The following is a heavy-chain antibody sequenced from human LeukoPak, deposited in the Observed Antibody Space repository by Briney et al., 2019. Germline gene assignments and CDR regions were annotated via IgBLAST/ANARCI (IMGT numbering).Heavy chain of an antibody. CDR3: ARGGTTVAGTFWFDP. CDR1: GGSISSSNW. CDR2: IYHTGSS. Sequence: SETLSLTCAVSGGSISSSNWWSWVRQPPGKGLEWIGEIYHTGSSNYNPSLKSRVTISVDKSKSQFSLKLSSVTAADTAVYYCARGGTTVAGTFWFDPWGQGTLVTVSS. V-gene: IGHV4-4*02. D-gene: IGHD6-19*01. J-gene: IGHJ5*02.